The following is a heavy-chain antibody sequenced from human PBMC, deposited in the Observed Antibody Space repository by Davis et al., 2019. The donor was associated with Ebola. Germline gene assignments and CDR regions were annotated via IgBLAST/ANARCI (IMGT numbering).Heavy chain of an antibody. D-gene: IGHD3-9*01. CDR3: ARYFDWLGFDY. V-gene: IGHV4-34*01. CDR2: INHSGST. Sequence: MPSETLSLTCAVYGGSFSGYYWSWIRQPPGKGLEWIGEINHSGSTNYNPSLKSRVTISVDKSENHFSLKLSSVTAADTAVYYCARYFDWLGFDYWGQGTLVTVSS. J-gene: IGHJ4*02. CDR1: GGSFSGYY.